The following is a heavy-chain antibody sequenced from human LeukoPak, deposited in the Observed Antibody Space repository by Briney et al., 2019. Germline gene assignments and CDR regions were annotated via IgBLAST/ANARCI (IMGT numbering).Heavy chain of an antibody. CDR3: VRDAYNILTAPYFDY. V-gene: IGHV3-74*01. Sequence: GGSLRLSCAASGFTFRSYWMHWVRQAPGKGLLWVSRINSDGSTTSYADPVKGRFTISRGNAKNTLYLQMDSLRAEDTAVYYCVRDAYNILTAPYFDYWGQGTLVTVSS. CDR1: GFTFRSYW. CDR2: INSDGSTT. D-gene: IGHD3-9*01. J-gene: IGHJ4*02.